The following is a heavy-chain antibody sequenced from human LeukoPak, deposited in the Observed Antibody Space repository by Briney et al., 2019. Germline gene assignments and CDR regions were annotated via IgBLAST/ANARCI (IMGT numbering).Heavy chain of an antibody. D-gene: IGHD4-17*01. CDR2: INWNGGST. CDR3: ARQPTDYGDYYFDY. CDR1: GFTFDDYG. J-gene: IGHJ4*02. V-gene: IGHV3-20*01. Sequence: GGSLRLSCAASGFTFDDYGMSWVRHAPGKGLEWVSGINWNGGSTGYADSVKGRFTISRDNAKNSLYLQMNSLRAEDTALYHCARQPTDYGDYYFDYWGQGTLVTVSS.